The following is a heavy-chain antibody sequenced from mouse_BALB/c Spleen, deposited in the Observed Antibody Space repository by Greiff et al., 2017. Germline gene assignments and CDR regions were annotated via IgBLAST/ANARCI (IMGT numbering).Heavy chain of an antibody. J-gene: IGHJ2*01. CDR3: ARGRDYYGSSPSFDY. CDR1: GFTFSSYA. D-gene: IGHD1-1*01. CDR2: ISSGGST. Sequence: EVMLVESGGGLVKPGGSLKLSCAASGFTFSSYAMSWVRQTPEKRLEWVASISSGGSTYYPDSVKGRFTISRDNARNILYLQMSSLRSEDTAMYYCARGRDYYGSSPSFDYWGQGTTLTVSS. V-gene: IGHV5-6-5*01.